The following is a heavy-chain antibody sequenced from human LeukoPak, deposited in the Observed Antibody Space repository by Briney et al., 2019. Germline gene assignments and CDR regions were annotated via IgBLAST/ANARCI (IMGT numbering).Heavy chain of an antibody. Sequence: GGSLRLSCAASGFTFSSYWMHWVRRAPGKGLVWVSHINSDGSSTKYADSVKGRFTISRDNAKNTLYLQMNNMRAEDTAVYYCARDSDDYGDYPSPFDYWGQGTLVTVSS. CDR1: GFTFSSYW. D-gene: IGHD4-17*01. CDR2: INSDGSST. J-gene: IGHJ4*02. V-gene: IGHV3-74*03. CDR3: ARDSDDYGDYPSPFDY.